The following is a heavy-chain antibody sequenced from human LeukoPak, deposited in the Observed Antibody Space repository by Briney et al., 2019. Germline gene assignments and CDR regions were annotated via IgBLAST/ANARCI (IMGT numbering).Heavy chain of an antibody. CDR3: ARARDSYVRGFLVLREFDY. CDR2: IVAYNANT. V-gene: IGHV1-18*01. CDR1: GYTFTQYG. D-gene: IGHD3-16*01. J-gene: IGHJ4*02. Sequence: ASVKVSYQASGYTFTQYGITWVRQAPGQGRAWMGWIVAYNANTHYAQKVQGRVNMTTDTSTRTAYMELRSLRSDDTGVYYCARARDSYVRGFLVLREFDYWGQGTLVSVSS.